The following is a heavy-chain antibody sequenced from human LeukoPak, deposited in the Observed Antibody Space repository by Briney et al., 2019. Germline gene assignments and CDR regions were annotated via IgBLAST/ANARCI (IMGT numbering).Heavy chain of an antibody. V-gene: IGHV3-64*01. CDR2: ISTNGGST. Sequence: GGSLRLSCAASGHTFSSYAMYWVRQAPGQGLEYVSAISTNGGSTYYANSVKGRFTISRDNSKNTLYLQMGSRRAEDMGVYYCAGGSSWYRGIDYWGQGTLVTVSS. CDR3: AGGSSWYRGIDY. J-gene: IGHJ4*02. D-gene: IGHD6-13*01. CDR1: GHTFSSYA.